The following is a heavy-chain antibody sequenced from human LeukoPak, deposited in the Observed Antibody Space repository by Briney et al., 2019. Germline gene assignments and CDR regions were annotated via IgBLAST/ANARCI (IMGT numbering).Heavy chain of an antibody. Sequence: ASVKVSCKASVYTFIDYYIHWVRQAPGQGLEFLGWISPDNGGTNYPQKFQGRVTLTRDKSISTAYMALSRLRSDDTAVYYCARVYYYYDSSGILTLYFDYWGQGTLVTVSS. CDR1: VYTFIDYY. V-gene: IGHV1-2*02. CDR3: ARVYYYYDSSGILTLYFDY. CDR2: ISPDNGGT. J-gene: IGHJ4*02. D-gene: IGHD3-22*01.